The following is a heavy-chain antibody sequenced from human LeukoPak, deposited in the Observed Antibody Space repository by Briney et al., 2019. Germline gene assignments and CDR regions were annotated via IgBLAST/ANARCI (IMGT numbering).Heavy chain of an antibody. J-gene: IGHJ6*02. D-gene: IGHD2-2*02. V-gene: IGHV3-30-3*01. CDR1: GFTFSSYA. CDR3: ARDQNLVYCSSTSCYTFSYYYGMDV. Sequence: PGGSLRLSCAASGFTFSSYAMHWVRQAPGKGLEWVAVISYDGSNKYCADSVKGRFTISRDNSKNTLYLQMNSLRAEDTAVYYCARDQNLVYCSSTSCYTFSYYYGMDVWGQGTTVTVSS. CDR2: ISYDGSNK.